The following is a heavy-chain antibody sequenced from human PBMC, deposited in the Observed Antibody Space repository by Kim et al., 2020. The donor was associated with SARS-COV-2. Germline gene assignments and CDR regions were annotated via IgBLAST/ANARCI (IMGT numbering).Heavy chain of an antibody. Sequence: ASVKVSCKVSGYTLTELSMHWVRQAPGKGLEWMGGFDPEDGETIYAQKFQGRVTMTEDTSTDTAYMELSSLRYEDTAVYYCATLPRITIFGVVIKRNWFDPWGQGTLVTVSS. CDR1: GYTLTELS. CDR3: ATLPRITIFGVVIKRNWFDP. J-gene: IGHJ5*02. V-gene: IGHV1-24*01. D-gene: IGHD3-3*01. CDR2: FDPEDGET.